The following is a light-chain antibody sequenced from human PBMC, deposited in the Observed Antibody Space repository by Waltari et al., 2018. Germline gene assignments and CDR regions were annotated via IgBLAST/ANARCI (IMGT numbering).Light chain of an antibody. V-gene: IGLV3-19*01. CDR2: DKN. Sequence: SSELTQDPAVSVATGQTVRITCQGDSLRSNNASWYQQRPGQAPILVIYDKNNRPSGVPDRFSGSNSHNTGSLTITGAQAEDEASYYCHSRDASGVAGSFGGGTKLTVL. CDR3: HSRDASGVAGS. J-gene: IGLJ2*01. CDR1: SLRSNN.